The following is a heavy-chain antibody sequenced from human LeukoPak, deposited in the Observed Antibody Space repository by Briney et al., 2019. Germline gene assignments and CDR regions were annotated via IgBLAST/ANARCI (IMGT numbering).Heavy chain of an antibody. V-gene: IGHV4-59*01. CDR3: ARSSSGYIHDY. D-gene: IGHD3-22*01. CDR1: GGSISNYY. Sequence: PSETLSLTCTVSGGSISNYYWSWIRQPPGKGLEWIGYIYYSGTNYNPSLKSRVTISVDTSKNQFSLKLSSVTAADTAVYYCARSSSGYIHDYWGQGTLVTVSS. CDR2: IYYSGT. J-gene: IGHJ4*02.